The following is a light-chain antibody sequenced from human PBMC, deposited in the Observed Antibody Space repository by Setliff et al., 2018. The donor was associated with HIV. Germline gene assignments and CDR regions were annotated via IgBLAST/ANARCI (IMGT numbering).Light chain of an antibody. V-gene: IGLV2-14*01. CDR2: DVS. CDR1: SSDVGTYNA. Sequence: QSALTQPASVSGSPGQSITISCTGTSSDVGTYNAVYWYQQRPGKAPKLMIYDVSTRPSGVSNRFSGSKSGNTVSLTISGLQTEDEADYYCSSYTSSSTEVFGTGTKATV. J-gene: IGLJ1*01. CDR3: SSYTSSSTEV.